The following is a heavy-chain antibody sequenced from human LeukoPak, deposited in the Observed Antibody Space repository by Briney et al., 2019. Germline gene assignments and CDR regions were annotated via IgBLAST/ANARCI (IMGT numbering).Heavy chain of an antibody. J-gene: IGHJ3*02. V-gene: IGHV4-59*01. CDR2: IYYSGST. D-gene: IGHD5-12*01. CDR3: ARADSGYDHDAFDI. CDR1: GGSISSYY. Sequence: SETLSLTCTVSGGSISSYYWSWIRQPPGKGLEWIGYIYYSGSTNYNPSLKSRVTISVDTSKNQFSLKLSSVTAADTAVYYCARADSGYDHDAFDIWGQGTMVTVSS.